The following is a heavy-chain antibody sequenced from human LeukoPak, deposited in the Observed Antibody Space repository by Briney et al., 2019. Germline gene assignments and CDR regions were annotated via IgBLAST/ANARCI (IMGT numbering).Heavy chain of an antibody. D-gene: IGHD1-20*01. Sequence: RAGGSLRLSCAASGFTFSTYWMSWVRQGPGKGLEWVSYISSSGSTIYYADSVKGRFTISRDNAKNSLYLQMNSLRAEDTAVYYCARVGSNWKVDYWGQGTLVTVSS. CDR1: GFTFSTYW. V-gene: IGHV3-11*04. CDR3: ARVGSNWKVDY. J-gene: IGHJ4*02. CDR2: ISSSGSTI.